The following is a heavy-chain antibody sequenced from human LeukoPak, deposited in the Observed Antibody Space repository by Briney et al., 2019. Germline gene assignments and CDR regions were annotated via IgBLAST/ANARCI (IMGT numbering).Heavy chain of an antibody. CDR3: ASRRLGAARENWFDP. CDR2: ISAYNGNT. J-gene: IGHJ5*02. V-gene: IGHV1-18*01. Sequence: GASVKVSCKGSGYTFTSYGISWVRQAPGQGLEWMVWISAYNGNTNYAQKFQGRVTITADKSTSTAYMELSSLRSEDTAVYYCASRRLGAARENWFDPWGQGTLVTVSS. CDR1: GYTFTSYG. D-gene: IGHD6-6*01.